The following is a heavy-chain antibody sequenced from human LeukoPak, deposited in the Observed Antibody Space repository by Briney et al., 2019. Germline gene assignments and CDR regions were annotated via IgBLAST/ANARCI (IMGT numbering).Heavy chain of an antibody. V-gene: IGHV1-69*13. D-gene: IGHD5-18*01. J-gene: IGHJ4*02. CDR2: IIPIFGTA. CDR3: ARGGYSYGYRYYFDY. Sequence: SVKVSCKASGGTFSNYAISWVRQAPGQGLEWMGGIIPIFGTANYAQKFQGRVTITADESTSTAYMELSSLRSEDTAVYYCARGGYSYGYRYYFDYWGQGTLVTVSS. CDR1: GGTFSNYA.